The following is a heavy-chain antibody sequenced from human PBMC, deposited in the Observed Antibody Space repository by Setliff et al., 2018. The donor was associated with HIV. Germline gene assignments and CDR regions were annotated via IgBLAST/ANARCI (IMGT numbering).Heavy chain of an antibody. V-gene: IGHV3-48*01. CDR1: GFTFSSYS. CDR3: AKDKGGYNWNYFDY. CDR2: ISGSGSRV. Sequence: SLRLSCAASGFTFSSYSMNWVRQSPGKGLEWVSYISGSGSRVDYADSVKGRFTVSRDNARSSLYLQVNSLRSDDTAVYYCAKDKGGYNWNYFDYWGPGTQVTVSS. J-gene: IGHJ4*02. D-gene: IGHD1-20*01.